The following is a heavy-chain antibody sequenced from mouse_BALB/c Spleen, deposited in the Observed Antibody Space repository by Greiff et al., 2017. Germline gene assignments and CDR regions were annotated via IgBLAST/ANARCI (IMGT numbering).Heavy chain of an antibody. CDR3: ARNRDYGNWGYFDV. CDR2: IWSGGST. CDR1: GFSLTSYG. V-gene: IGHV2-2*02. D-gene: IGHD2-1*01. J-gene: IGHJ1*01. Sequence: QVQLQQSGPGLVQPSQSLSITCTVSGFSLTSYGVHWVRQSPGKGLEWLGVIWSGGSTDYNAAFISRLSISKDNSKSQVFFKMNSLQANDTAIYYCARNRDYGNWGYFDVWGAGTTVTVSS.